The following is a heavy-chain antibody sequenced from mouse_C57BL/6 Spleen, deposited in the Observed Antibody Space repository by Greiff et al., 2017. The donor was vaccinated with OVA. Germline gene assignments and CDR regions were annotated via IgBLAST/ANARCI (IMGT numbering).Heavy chain of an antibody. J-gene: IGHJ2*01. CDR1: GYTFTSYW. CDR2: IDPSDSYT. CDR3: VKLTGTYYFDY. D-gene: IGHD4-1*01. V-gene: IGHV1-50*01. Sequence: QVQLQQPGAELVKPGASVKLSCKASGYTFTSYWMQWVKQRPGQGLEWIGEIDPSDSYTNYNQKFKGKATLTVDTSSSTAYMQLSSLTSEDSAVYYCVKLTGTYYFDYWGQGTTLTVSS.